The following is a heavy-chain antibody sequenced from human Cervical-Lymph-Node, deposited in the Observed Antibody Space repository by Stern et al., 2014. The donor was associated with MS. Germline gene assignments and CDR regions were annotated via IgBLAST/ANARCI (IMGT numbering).Heavy chain of an antibody. V-gene: IGHV1-18*01. CDR3: ARDRANYGVFDY. J-gene: IGHJ4*02. D-gene: IGHD4/OR15-4a*01. CDR2: GSGHNGVT. Sequence: QVQLVQSGGEVKKPGASVKVSCKTSGYTFTDYGVTWVRLAPGQGLEWMGWGSGHNGVTNDARKFQDRVTISRDTSTSTAYMELRSLRADDTAVYYCARDRANYGVFDYWGQGSLVTVSA. CDR1: GYTFTDYG.